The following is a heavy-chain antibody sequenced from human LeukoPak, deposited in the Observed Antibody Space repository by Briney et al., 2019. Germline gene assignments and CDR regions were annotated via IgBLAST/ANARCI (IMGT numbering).Heavy chain of an antibody. CDR3: ARLDTITNAFDY. CDR2: INPTSGGT. J-gene: IGHJ4*02. D-gene: IGHD2-8*01. CDR1: GYTFTDYY. V-gene: IGHV1-2*02. Sequence: ASVKVSCKASGYTFTDYYMRWVRQAPGQGLEWMGWINPTSGGTKYAQKFQGRVTMTRDTSITTAYMELSRLTSDDTAVYYCARLDTITNAFDYWGQGTLVTVSS.